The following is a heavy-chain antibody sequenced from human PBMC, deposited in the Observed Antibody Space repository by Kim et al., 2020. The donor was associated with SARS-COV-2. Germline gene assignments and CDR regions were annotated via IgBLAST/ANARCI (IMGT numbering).Heavy chain of an antibody. J-gene: IGHJ4*02. D-gene: IGHD1-26*01. Sequence: ADSLKGRHTISRDHSKNALYLQVNSPRAEDTTVYYCAKHPEVGSCFCFDYWGQGTLVTVSS. V-gene: IGHV3-23*01. CDR3: AKHPEVGSCFCFDY.